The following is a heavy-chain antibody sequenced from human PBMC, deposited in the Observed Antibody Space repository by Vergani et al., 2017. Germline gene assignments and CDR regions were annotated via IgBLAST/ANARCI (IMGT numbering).Heavy chain of an antibody. V-gene: IGHV3-23*04. CDR1: GFTFSSYW. CDR2: ISGSGGST. J-gene: IGHJ4*02. Sequence: EVQLVESGGGLVQPGGSLRLSCAASGFTFSSYWMHWVRQAPGKGLVWVSAISGSGGSTYYADSVKGRFTISRDNSKNTLYLQMNSLRAEDTAVYYCAKNVVRITIFGVERPAGGLDYWGQGTLVTVSS. D-gene: IGHD3-3*01. CDR3: AKNVVRITIFGVERPAGGLDY.